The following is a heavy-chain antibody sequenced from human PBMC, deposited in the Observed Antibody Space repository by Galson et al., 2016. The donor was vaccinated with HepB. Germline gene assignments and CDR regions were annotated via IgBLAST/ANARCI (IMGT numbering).Heavy chain of an antibody. D-gene: IGHD4/OR15-4a*01. CDR3: ARDTTMMVTSGYTLPFDY. J-gene: IGHJ4*02. CDR2: ISPYNGNT. Sequence: SVKVSCKASGYTFTTYGISWVRQAPGQGLEWMGWISPYNGNTNYAQNLQGRVTMTTDTSTSTAYMEVRSLRSDDTAVYYCARDTTMMVTSGYTLPFDYWGQGTLVTVSS. CDR1: GYTFTTYG. V-gene: IGHV1-18*04.